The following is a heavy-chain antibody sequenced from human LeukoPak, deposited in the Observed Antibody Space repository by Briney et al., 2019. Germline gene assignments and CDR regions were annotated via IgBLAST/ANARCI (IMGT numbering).Heavy chain of an antibody. CDR2: ISYDGSNK. CDR1: GFTFSSYA. Sequence: HTGGSLRLSCAASGFTFSSYAMHWVRQAPGKGLEWVAVISYDGSNKYYADSVKGRFTISRDNSKNTLYLQMNSLRSEDTAVYYCARGSNWFDPWGQGTLVTVSS. V-gene: IGHV3-30-3*01. J-gene: IGHJ5*02. CDR3: ARGSNWFDP.